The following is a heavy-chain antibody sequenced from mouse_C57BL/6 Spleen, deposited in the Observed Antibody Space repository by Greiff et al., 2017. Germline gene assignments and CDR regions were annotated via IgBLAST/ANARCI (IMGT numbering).Heavy chain of an antibody. CDR2: IYPRSGNT. CDR1: GYTFTSYG. J-gene: IGHJ2*01. D-gene: IGHD1-1*01. Sequence: VQRVESGAELARPGASVKLSCKASGYTFTSYGISWVKQRTGQGLEWIGEIYPRSGNTYYNEKFKGKATLTADKSSSTAYMELRSLTSEDSAVYFCATIRSSFYWGQGTTLTVSS. V-gene: IGHV1-81*01. CDR3: ATIRSSFY.